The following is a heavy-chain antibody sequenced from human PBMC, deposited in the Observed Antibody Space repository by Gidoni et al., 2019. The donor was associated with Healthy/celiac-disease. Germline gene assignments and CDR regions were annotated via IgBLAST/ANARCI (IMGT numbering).Heavy chain of an antibody. J-gene: IGHJ6*02. CDR1: GGSISSYY. V-gene: IGHV4-59*01. Sequence: QVQLQESGPGLVKPSETLSLTCTVTGGSISSYYWSWIRQPPGKGLEWIGYIYYIGSTNYNPSLKSRVTISVDTSKNQFSLKLSSVTAADTAVYYCARSGYCSGGSCYSGDYYYYYGMDVWGQGTTVTVSS. CDR3: ARSGYCSGGSCYSGDYYYYYGMDV. CDR2: IYYIGST. D-gene: IGHD2-15*01.